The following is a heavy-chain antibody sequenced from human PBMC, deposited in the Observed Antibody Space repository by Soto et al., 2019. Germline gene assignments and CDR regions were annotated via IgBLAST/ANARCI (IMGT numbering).Heavy chain of an antibody. CDR1: GYAFTSYG. CDR3: ARVESAGPDPNRPHYDFWSGPHPHDAFDI. D-gene: IGHD3-3*01. CDR2: ISAYNGNT. J-gene: IGHJ3*02. Sequence: ASVKVSCKAAGYAFTSYGISWVRQAPGQGLEWMGWISAYNGNTNYAQKLQGRVTMTTDTSTSTAYMELRSLRSDDTAVYYCARVESAGPDPNRPHYDFWSGPHPHDAFDIWGQGTMVTVSS. V-gene: IGHV1-18*01.